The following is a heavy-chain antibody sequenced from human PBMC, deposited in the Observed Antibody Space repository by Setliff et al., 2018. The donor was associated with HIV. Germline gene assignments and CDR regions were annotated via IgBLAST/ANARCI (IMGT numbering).Heavy chain of an antibody. CDR3: ARGYASGYDAYGY. Sequence: SETLSLTCAVYGGSFNDYYWSWIRQPPGKGLEWIGEIIHSGSINYNPSLKSRVTISVDTYNNQFSLNMNSVNAADTAVYYCARGYASGYDAYGYWGQGTLVTVS. CDR1: GGSFNDYY. D-gene: IGHD5-12*01. CDR2: IIHSGSI. J-gene: IGHJ4*02. V-gene: IGHV4-34*01.